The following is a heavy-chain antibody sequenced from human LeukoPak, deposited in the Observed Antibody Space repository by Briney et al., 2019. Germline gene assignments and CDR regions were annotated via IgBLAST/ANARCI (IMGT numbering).Heavy chain of an antibody. V-gene: IGHV1-46*01. CDR1: GYTFTSYY. CDR2: INPSGGST. D-gene: IGHD6-19*01. J-gene: IGHJ5*02. Sequence: ASVKVSCKASGYTFTSYYMHWVRQAPGQGLEWMGIINPSGGSTSYAQKFQGRVTMTRDTSTSTVHMELSSLRSEDTAVYYCARRRIAVAWDNWFDPWGQGTLVTVSS. CDR3: ARRRIAVAWDNWFDP.